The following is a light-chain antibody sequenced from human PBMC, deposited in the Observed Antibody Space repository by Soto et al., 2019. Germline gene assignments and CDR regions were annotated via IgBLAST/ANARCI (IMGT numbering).Light chain of an antibody. CDR1: SSDVGGYNS. V-gene: IGLV2-8*01. Sequence: QSVLTQPPSASGSPGQSVTISCTGTSSDVGGYNSVSWYQQHPGKAPKLMIYEVSKRPSGVPDRFSGSKSGNTASLTVSGLQADDEADYYCSSYAGSNNLIFGGGTKLT. CDR3: SSYAGSNNLI. CDR2: EVS. J-gene: IGLJ2*01.